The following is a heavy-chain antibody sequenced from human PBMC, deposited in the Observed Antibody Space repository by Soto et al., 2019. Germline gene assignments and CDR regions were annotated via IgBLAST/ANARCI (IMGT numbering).Heavy chain of an antibody. V-gene: IGHV4-39*07. D-gene: IGHD6-13*01. J-gene: IGHJ4*02. CDR2: IYYSGST. Sequence: SETLSLTCTVSGGSISSSSYYWGWIRQPPGKGLEWIGSIYYSGSTYYNPSLKSRITISVDTSKNQFSLKLSSVTAADTAVYYCERDLVGKQLVAFDYWGQGTLVTVSS. CDR1: GGSISSSSYY. CDR3: ERDLVGKQLVAFDY.